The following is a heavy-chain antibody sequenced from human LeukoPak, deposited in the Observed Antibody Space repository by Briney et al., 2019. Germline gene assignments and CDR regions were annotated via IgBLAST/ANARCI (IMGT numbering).Heavy chain of an antibody. D-gene: IGHD2-2*03. CDR3: ARDGSH. J-gene: IGHJ4*02. V-gene: IGHV4-39*02. Sequence: PSETLSLTCTVSGDSINSGSYHWGWIRQPPGKGLEWIGSIQHSGNTYYNPSLKSRLTISVDTSKNQFPLKLNSVTAADTAVYYCARDGSHWGQGTLVTVSS. CDR1: GDSINSGSYH. CDR2: IQHSGNT.